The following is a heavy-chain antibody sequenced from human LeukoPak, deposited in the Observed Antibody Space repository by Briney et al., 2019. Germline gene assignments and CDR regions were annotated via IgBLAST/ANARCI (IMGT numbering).Heavy chain of an antibody. CDR1: GGSISSYY. D-gene: IGHD3-22*01. CDR3: ARPGPTKDYYDSSGFGYFDL. Sequence: SETLSLTCTVSGGSISSYYWSWIRQPPGKGLEWIGYIYYSGSTNYNPSLKSRVTISVDTSKNQFSLKLSSVTAADTAVYYCARPGPTKDYYDSSGFGYFDLWGRGTLVTVSS. J-gene: IGHJ2*01. CDR2: IYYSGST. V-gene: IGHV4-59*01.